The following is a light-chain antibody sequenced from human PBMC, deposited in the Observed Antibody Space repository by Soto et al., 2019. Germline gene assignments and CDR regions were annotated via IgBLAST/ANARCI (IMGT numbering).Light chain of an antibody. CDR3: QQYGDSPLT. V-gene: IGKV3-20*01. CDR1: QSVSGSY. Sequence: IVLTQSPGTLSLSPGEGATLSCRASQSVSGSYLAWYQQKPGQAPRLLIYGASTRAAAVPDRFTGSGSGTDFALTISRLEPEDFAVYYCQQYGDSPLTFGPGTKVDIK. CDR2: GAS. J-gene: IGKJ3*01.